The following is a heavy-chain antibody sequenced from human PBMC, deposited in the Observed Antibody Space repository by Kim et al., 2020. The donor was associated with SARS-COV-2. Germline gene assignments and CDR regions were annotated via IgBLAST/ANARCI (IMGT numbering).Heavy chain of an antibody. J-gene: IGHJ6*02. CDR2: ISKDGTDE. V-gene: IGHV3-30*18. Sequence: GGSLRLSCVASGFSFSSYGMHWVRQPPGKGLEWVAVISKDGTDENYADSVKGRFSIYRDNSKNTLFLQMSSLTGDDTSIYYCAKDRQQRIPFSYYGMDLWGQGTTVTVSS. CDR3: AKDRQQRIPFSYYGMDL. D-gene: IGHD6-13*01. CDR1: GFSFSSYG.